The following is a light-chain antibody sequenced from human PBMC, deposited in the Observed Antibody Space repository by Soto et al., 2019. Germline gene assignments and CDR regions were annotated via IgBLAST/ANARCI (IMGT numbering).Light chain of an antibody. J-gene: IGLJ1*01. CDR1: SSNIGSNT. CDR3: AAWDDSLNGYV. CDR2: SNN. V-gene: IGLV1-44*01. Sequence: QSVLTQPPSASGTPGQRVTFSCYGSSSNIGSNTVNWYQQLPGTAPKLLIYSNNQRPSGVPDRFSGSKSGTSASLAISGLQSEDEADYYCAAWDDSLNGYVFGTGTQLTVL.